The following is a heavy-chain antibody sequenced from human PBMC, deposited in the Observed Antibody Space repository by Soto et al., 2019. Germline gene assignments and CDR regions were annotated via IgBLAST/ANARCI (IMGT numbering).Heavy chain of an antibody. CDR1: GFSVTNNY. CDR2: ISGSGDST. D-gene: IGHD3-9*01. J-gene: IGHJ4*02. Sequence: PGGSLRLSCAASGFSVTNNYMNWVRQAPGKGLEWVSVISGSGDSTYYADSVKGRFTISRDNSEDTLYLRMNSLRAEDTAVYYCSRDDSDWFFNWGRGTLVTVSS. V-gene: IGHV3-23*01. CDR3: SRDDSDWFFN.